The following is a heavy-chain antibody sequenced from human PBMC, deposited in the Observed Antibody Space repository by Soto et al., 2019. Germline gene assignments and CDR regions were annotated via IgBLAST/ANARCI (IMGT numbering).Heavy chain of an antibody. D-gene: IGHD2-2*01. CDR3: ARQEFSSTICYRTGYYSDV. CDR2: IYYSGST. V-gene: IGHV4-39*01. J-gene: IGHJ6*03. CDR1: GGSISSSSYY. Sequence: QLQLQESGPGLVKPSETLSLTCTVSGGSISSSSYYWGWIRQPPGKGLEWIGSIYYSGSTYYNPSLKSRVNISVDTSKIQFSLKLSSVNAADTAVYYCARQEFSSTICYRTGYYSDVWGKGTTITVSS.